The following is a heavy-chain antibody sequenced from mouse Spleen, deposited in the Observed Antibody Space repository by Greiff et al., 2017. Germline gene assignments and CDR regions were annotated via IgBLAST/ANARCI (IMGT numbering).Heavy chain of an antibody. J-gene: IGHJ4*01. CDR2: ISSGGDYI. Sequence: EVQLVESGEGLVKPGGSLKLSCAASGFTFSSYAMSWVRQTPEKRLEWVAYISSGGDYIYYADTVKGRFTISRDNARNTLYLQMSSLKSEDTAMYYCTREGAYDGYYVGAMDYWGQGTSVTVSS. CDR3: TREGAYDGYYVGAMDY. V-gene: IGHV5-9-1*02. CDR1: GFTFSSYA. D-gene: IGHD2-3*01.